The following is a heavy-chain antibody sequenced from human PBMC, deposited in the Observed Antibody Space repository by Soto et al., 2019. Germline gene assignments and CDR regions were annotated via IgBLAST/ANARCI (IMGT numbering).Heavy chain of an antibody. CDR2: ISGSGGST. J-gene: IGHJ6*02. D-gene: IGHD4-17*01. Sequence: EVQLLESGGGLVQPGGSLRLSCAASGFTFSSYAMSWVRQAPGKGLEWVSAISGSGGSTYYADSVKGRFTISRDNSKNTLYLQMNSLRAEDTAVYYCAKDSPLEFNYGSYYYYYGMDVWGQGTTVTVSS. V-gene: IGHV3-23*01. CDR1: GFTFSSYA. CDR3: AKDSPLEFNYGSYYYYYGMDV.